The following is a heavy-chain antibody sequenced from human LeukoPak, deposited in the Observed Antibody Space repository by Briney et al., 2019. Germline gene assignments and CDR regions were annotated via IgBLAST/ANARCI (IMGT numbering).Heavy chain of an antibody. J-gene: IGHJ4*02. D-gene: IGHD2-2*01. V-gene: IGHV3-23*01. CDR2: ISGSGGST. CDR3: ARDTSIVVVPAASLDY. Sequence: GGSLRLSCAASGFTFSSYAMSWVRQAPGKGLEWVSAISGSGGSTYYADSVKGRFTISRDNSKNTLYLQMNSLRAEDTAVYYCARDTSIVVVPAASLDYWGQGTLVTVSS. CDR1: GFTFSSYA.